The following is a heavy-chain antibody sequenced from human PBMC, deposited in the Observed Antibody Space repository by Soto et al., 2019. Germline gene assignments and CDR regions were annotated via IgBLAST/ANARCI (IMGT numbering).Heavy chain of an antibody. J-gene: IGHJ5*02. Sequence: KPSETLSLTCTVSGDSISTYYWTWIRQPPGKGLEWVGYINYSGTTNYNPSLKSRLTISVDTSENQFSLRLNSVTAADTAVYYCARGLGITGTLDLWGQGTLVTVSS. CDR2: INYSGTT. CDR1: GDSISTYY. V-gene: IGHV4-59*01. CDR3: ARGLGITGTLDL. D-gene: IGHD7-27*01.